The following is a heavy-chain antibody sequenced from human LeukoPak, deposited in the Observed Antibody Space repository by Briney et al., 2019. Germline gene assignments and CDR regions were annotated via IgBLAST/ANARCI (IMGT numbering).Heavy chain of an antibody. CDR1: GFTFVCSA. V-gene: IGHV3-73*01. CDR3: TSGLSVRRSNNTPVDY. D-gene: IGHD1-1*01. J-gene: IGHJ4*02. CDR2: IRSKANSYAT. Sequence: PGGSLRLSCTAAGFTFVCSAMHWVRQASGEVLEWVGRIRSKANSYATVYAASVKGRFTISRDDSKHTAYLQMNSLKTEDTAVYYCTSGLSVRRSNNTPVDYWGQGTLVTVSS.